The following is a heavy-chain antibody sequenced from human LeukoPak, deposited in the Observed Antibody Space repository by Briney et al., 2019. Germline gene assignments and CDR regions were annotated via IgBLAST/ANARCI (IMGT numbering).Heavy chain of an antibody. CDR2: IYYSGSKT. V-gene: IGHV4-39*07. J-gene: IGHJ4*02. CDR1: GGSISSSSYC. D-gene: IGHD3-10*01. CDR3: VAYDSGNYRPYFDS. Sequence: SETLSLTCTVSGGSISSSSYCWGWVRQPPGKGLEWIASIYYSGSKTFYNPSLKSRVTISGDTSNNQFSLNLNSVTAADTAVFYCVAYDSGNYRPYFDSWGQGIMVTVSS.